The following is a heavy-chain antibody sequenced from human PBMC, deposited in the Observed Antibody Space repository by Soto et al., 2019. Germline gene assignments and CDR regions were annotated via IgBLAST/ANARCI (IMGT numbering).Heavy chain of an antibody. CDR3: TTRMGIAVARLDD. J-gene: IGHJ4*02. CDR2: IKSKTDGGTT. Sequence: GGSLRLSCAASGFTFSNAWMNWVRQAPGKGLEWVGRIKSKTDGGTTDYAAPVKGRFTISRDDSKNTLYLQMNSLKTEDTAVYYCTTRMGIAVARLDDWGQRTLVTVSS. CDR1: GFTFSNAW. V-gene: IGHV3-15*07. D-gene: IGHD6-19*01.